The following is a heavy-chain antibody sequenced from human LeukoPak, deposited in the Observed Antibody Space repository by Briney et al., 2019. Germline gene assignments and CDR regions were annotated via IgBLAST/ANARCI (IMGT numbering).Heavy chain of an antibody. D-gene: IGHD6-13*01. V-gene: IGHV1-8*01. Sequence: GASVKVSCKASGYTFTSYDINWVRQATGQGLEWMGWMNPNSGNTGYAQKFQGRVTMTRNTSISTAYVELSSLRSEDTAVYYCARGGSSSWSYYYGMDVWGQGTTVTVSS. CDR2: MNPNSGNT. CDR3: ARGGSSSWSYYYGMDV. J-gene: IGHJ6*02. CDR1: GYTFTSYD.